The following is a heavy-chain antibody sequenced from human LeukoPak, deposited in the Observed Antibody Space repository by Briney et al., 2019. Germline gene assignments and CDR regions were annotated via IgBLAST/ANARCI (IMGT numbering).Heavy chain of an antibody. CDR3: AREGRQDYVYFDC. CDR1: GWSFNDHY. J-gene: IGHJ4*02. Sequence: SETLSLTCAVYGWSFNDHYWNWIRQPPGKGLEWIGEINARGDTNFNPSLKSRVTISVDSSKNQFSLTLRSMIAADTAVYYCAREGRQDYVYFDCWGQGTLVTVSS. CDR2: INARGDT. D-gene: IGHD4-17*01. V-gene: IGHV4-34*01.